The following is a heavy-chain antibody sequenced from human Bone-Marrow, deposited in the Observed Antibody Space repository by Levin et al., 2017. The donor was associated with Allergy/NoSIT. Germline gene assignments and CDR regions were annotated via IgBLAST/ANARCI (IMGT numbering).Heavy chain of an antibody. V-gene: IGHV3-30*18. D-gene: IGHD6-13*01. CDR1: GFTFSSYG. Sequence: GGSLRLSCAASGFTFSSYGMHWVRQAPGKGLEWVAVISYDGSNKYYADSVKGRFTISRDNSKNTLYLQMNSLRAEDTAVYYCAKEGSRSRYRDYYYYYGMDVWGQGTTVTVSS. J-gene: IGHJ6*02. CDR3: AKEGSRSRYRDYYYYYGMDV. CDR2: ISYDGSNK.